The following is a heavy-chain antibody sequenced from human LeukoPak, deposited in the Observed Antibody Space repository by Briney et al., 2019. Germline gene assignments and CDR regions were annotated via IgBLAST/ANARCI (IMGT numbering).Heavy chain of an antibody. CDR1: GGSISSGSYY. J-gene: IGHJ5*02. V-gene: IGHV4-61*02. CDR3: ARSAEYGDPPT. CDR2: IYASGST. D-gene: IGHD4-17*01. Sequence: PSQTLSLTCTVSGGSISSGSYYWSWIRQPAGKGLEWIGRIYASGSTNYNPSLKSRDTISVDTSKNQFSLKLNSVTAADTAVYFCARSAEYGDPPTWGQGTLVTVSS.